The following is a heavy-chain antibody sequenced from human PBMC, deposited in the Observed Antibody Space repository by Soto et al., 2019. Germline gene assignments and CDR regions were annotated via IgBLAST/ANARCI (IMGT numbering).Heavy chain of an antibody. Sequence: PGGSLRLSCAASGFTFSSYAMSWVRQAPGKGLEWVSAISGSGGSTYYADSVKGRFTISRDNSKNTLYLQMNSLRAEDTAVYYCPKGDISVGWYDPLPHDYWGQGTLVTVSS. J-gene: IGHJ4*02. CDR1: GFTFSSYA. CDR2: ISGSGGST. V-gene: IGHV3-23*01. D-gene: IGHD6-19*01. CDR3: PKGDISVGWYDPLPHDY.